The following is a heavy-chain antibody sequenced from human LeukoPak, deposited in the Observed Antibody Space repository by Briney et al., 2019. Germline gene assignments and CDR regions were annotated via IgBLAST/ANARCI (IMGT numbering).Heavy chain of an antibody. CDR1: GGPISIYY. D-gene: IGHD3-22*01. CDR3: ARDRGYDSTLDY. V-gene: IGHV4-59*12. CDR2: IYYSGST. J-gene: IGHJ4*02. Sequence: PSETLSLTCTVSGGPISIYYWTWIRQPPGKGLEWIGYIYYSGSTNYNPSLKSRVTISVDTSKNQFSLKLSSVTAADTAVYYCARDRGYDSTLDYWGQGTLVTVSS.